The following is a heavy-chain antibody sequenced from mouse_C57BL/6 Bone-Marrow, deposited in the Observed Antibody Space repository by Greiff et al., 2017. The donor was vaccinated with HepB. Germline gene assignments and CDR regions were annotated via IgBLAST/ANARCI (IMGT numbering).Heavy chain of an antibody. CDR2: ISNGGGST. CDR1: GFTFSDYY. CDR3: ARPPYSNYNAMDY. V-gene: IGHV5-12*01. Sequence: EVMLVESGGGLVQPGGSLKLSCAASGFTFSDYYMYWVRQTPEKRLEWVAYISNGGGSTYYPDTVKGRFTISRDNAKNTLYLQMSRLKSEDTAMYYCARPPYSNYNAMDYWGQGTSVTVS. D-gene: IGHD2-5*01. J-gene: IGHJ4*01.